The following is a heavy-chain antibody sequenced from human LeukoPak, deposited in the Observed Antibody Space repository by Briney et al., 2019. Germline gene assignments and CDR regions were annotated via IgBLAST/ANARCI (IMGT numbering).Heavy chain of an antibody. J-gene: IGHJ4*02. Sequence: PGGSLRLSCAASGFIFSSYAMSWVHQAPGKGLVWVSRINRDGSSTYYMDSVKGRFTISRDNAKNTVFLQMNSLRVEDTAVYYCARDPSTGSYAQYLDSWGQGTLVTVSS. V-gene: IGHV3-74*01. CDR2: INRDGSST. CDR1: GFIFSSYA. D-gene: IGHD1-26*01. CDR3: ARDPSTGSYAQYLDS.